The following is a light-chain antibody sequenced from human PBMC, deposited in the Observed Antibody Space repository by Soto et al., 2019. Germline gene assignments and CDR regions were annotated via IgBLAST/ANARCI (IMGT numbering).Light chain of an antibody. J-gene: IGKJ4*01. Sequence: EIVMTQSPATLSVSPWERATLSCRASQSVSNNLAWYQQKPGQAPRLLLYGASTRAAGLPARFSGSGSGTEFTLTISSLQSEDVALFYCQQYNAWPLTFGGGTKVEIK. CDR2: GAS. CDR1: QSVSNN. V-gene: IGKV3-15*01. CDR3: QQYNAWPLT.